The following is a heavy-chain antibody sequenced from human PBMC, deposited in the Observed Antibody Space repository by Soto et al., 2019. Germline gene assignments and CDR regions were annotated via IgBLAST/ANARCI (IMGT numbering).Heavy chain of an antibody. V-gene: IGHV3-33*01. CDR1: GFTFSSYG. Sequence: QVQLVESGGGVVQPGRSLRLSCAASGFTFSSYGMHWVRQAPGKGLEWVAVIWYDGSNKYYADSVKGRFTISRDNSKNTLYLQMNRLRAEDTAVYYCARDEYTAMVSYYFDYWGQGTLVTVSS. J-gene: IGHJ4*02. CDR3: ARDEYTAMVSYYFDY. D-gene: IGHD5-18*01. CDR2: IWYDGSNK.